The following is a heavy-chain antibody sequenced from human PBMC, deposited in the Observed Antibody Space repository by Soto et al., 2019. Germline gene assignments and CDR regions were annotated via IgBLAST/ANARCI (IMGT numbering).Heavy chain of an antibody. Sequence: QITLKESGPPLVKPTQTLTLTCTFSGFSLSTRGVGVGWIRQTPGKALEWLALIYWDDAKPYSPSLKSRLTITKATSKAQVLLVMSNMDPVDTATYYCIRVLWFGELFWGQGTLVTVSS. J-gene: IGHJ4*02. D-gene: IGHD3-10*01. CDR2: IYWDDAK. CDR1: GFSLSTRGVG. CDR3: IRVLWFGELF. V-gene: IGHV2-5*02.